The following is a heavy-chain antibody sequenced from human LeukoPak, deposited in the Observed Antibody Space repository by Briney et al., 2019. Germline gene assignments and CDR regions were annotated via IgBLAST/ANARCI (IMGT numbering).Heavy chain of an antibody. V-gene: IGHV3-48*01. CDR2: ISSSSSTI. CDR3: ARALQTYYYDSSGYLNRLDP. CDR1: GFTFSSYS. J-gene: IGHJ5*02. Sequence: GGSLRLSCAASGFTFSSYSMNWVRQAPGKGLEWVSYISSSSSTIYYADSVKGRFTISRDNAKKSLYMQMNSLRAEDTAVYYCARALQTYYYDSSGYLNRLDPRGQGTLLPLSP. D-gene: IGHD3-22*01.